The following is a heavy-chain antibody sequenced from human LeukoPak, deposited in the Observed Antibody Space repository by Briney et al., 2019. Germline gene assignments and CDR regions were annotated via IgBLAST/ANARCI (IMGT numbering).Heavy chain of an antibody. CDR1: GFTFDDYA. V-gene: IGHV3-30*02. CDR2: IRYDGSNK. Sequence: GGSLRLSCAASGFTFDDYAMHWVRQAPGKGLEWVAFIRYDGSNKYYADSVKGRFTISRDNSKNTLYLQMNSLRAEDTAVYYCAKDFKTGAAALLNWFDPWGQGTLVTVSS. D-gene: IGHD6-13*01. J-gene: IGHJ5*02. CDR3: AKDFKTGAAALLNWFDP.